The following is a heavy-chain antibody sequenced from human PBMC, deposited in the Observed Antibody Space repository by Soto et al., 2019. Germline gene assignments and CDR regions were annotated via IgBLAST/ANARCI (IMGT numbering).Heavy chain of an antibody. CDR2: IDPSDSFT. Sequence: GEPMKITCKHSGDIFTSYWISWVRQMPGKGLERMGRIDPSDSFTNYSPSLQGHVTIAVDKSISTAYLQWSSLKASDSAMYYSEKHRKPGAGAGRLYPWGQGNLVNVSS. CDR3: EKHRKPGAGAGRLYP. V-gene: IGHV5-10-1*01. J-gene: IGHJ5*02. D-gene: IGHD6-13*01. CDR1: GDIFTSYW.